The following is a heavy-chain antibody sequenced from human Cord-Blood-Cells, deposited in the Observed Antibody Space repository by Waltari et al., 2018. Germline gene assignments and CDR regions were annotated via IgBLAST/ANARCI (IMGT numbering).Heavy chain of an antibody. V-gene: IGHV4-34*01. D-gene: IGHD7-27*01. CDR1: GGSCSGSY. CDR3: ARGETGHHRVDY. J-gene: IGHJ4*02. CDR2: INHSAST. Sequence: QVQLQQWGAGLLKPSETLSLTCAVYGGSCSGSYWSWIQQPPGKGLEWIGEINHSASTNYNPSLKSRVTISVDTSKNQFSLNLSSVAAADTAVYYWARGETGHHRVDYWGQGTLVTVSS.